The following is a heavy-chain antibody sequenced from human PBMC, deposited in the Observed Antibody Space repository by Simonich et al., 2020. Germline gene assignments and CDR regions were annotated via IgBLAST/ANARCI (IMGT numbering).Heavy chain of an antibody. J-gene: IGHJ4*02. CDR1: GFTFSSYS. CDR3: ARDVDTAMVFDY. Sequence: EVQLVESGGGLVKPGGSLRLSCAASGFTFSSYSMNWVRHAPGTWWEWVSSISSSSSYVYYADSVKGRFTISRDNAKNSLYLQMNSLRAEDTAVYYCARDVDTAMVFDYWGQGTLVTVSS. CDR2: ISSSSSYV. D-gene: IGHD5-18*01. V-gene: IGHV3-21*01.